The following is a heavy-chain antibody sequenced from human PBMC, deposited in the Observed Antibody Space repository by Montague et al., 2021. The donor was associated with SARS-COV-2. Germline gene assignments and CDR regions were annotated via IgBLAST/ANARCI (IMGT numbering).Heavy chain of an antibody. D-gene: IGHD6-19*01. CDR2: IYYRGRT. CDR3: ATQEDPSGWIPGPFDF. V-gene: IGHV4-39*01. J-gene: IGHJ4*02. CDR1: GGSISSSTYY. Sequence: SETLSLTCTVSGGSISSSTYYWAWIRQPPGKGLEWIGSIYYRGRTYYNPSLKSRVFISDDTSKKQLSLTLTSVTAADTAVYYCATQEDPSGWIPGPFDFWGQGTLLSVSS.